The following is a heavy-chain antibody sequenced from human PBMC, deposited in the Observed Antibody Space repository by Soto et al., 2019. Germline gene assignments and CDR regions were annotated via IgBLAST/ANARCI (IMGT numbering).Heavy chain of an antibody. CDR3: ACGITVAFDH. CDR1: GGTFSNNV. J-gene: IGHJ5*02. Sequence: QVQLVQSGAEVKTPGSSVKVTCKASGGTFSNNVISWVRQAPGQGLEWMGGITRIFGTATTNYAQKFQGRITITADESTNTAYMELSSLRSEDTALYYCACGITVAFDHWGQGTLVTVSS. V-gene: IGHV1-69*01. CDR2: ITRIFGTA. D-gene: IGHD6-19*01.